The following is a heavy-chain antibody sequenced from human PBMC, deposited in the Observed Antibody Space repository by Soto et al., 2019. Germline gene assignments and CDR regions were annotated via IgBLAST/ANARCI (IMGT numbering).Heavy chain of an antibody. Sequence: QFQLVQSGAEVKKPGSSVKVSCTASGDTFNFYTITWVRQAPGLGLEWMGRVNPILSFSNAALKFQGRVTLTANKTTSTAYRVLSSLRSEDTAINYGATSFGSGSRALDYWGQGALVTVSS. CDR2: VNPILSFS. CDR1: GDTFNFYT. V-gene: IGHV1-69*02. D-gene: IGHD3-10*01. CDR3: ATSFGSGSRALDY. J-gene: IGHJ4*02.